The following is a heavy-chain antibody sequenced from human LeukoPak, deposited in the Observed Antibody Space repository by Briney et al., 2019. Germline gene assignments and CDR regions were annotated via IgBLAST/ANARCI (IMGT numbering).Heavy chain of an antibody. CDR1: VSTFSSYW. D-gene: IGHD4-17*01. CDR3: ARASTHGDYDM. Sequence: GGSLRLPCAASVSTFSSYWMGWVRQAPGKGLEWVANINPDGSEKYYVDSVKGRFTIFRDNAKNSLYLQMNSLRAEDTAVYYCARASTHGDYDMWGQGTLVTVSS. CDR2: INPDGSEK. V-gene: IGHV3-7*01. J-gene: IGHJ4*02.